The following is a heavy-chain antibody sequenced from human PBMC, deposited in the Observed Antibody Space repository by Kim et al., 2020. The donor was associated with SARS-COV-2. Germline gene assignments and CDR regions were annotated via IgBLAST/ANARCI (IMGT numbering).Heavy chain of an antibody. Sequence: ASVKVSCKASGYTFTNYVINWVRQAPGQGLEWMGWIDTKTGNPMYAQGFTGRFVFSLDTSVSTTYLQISSLKTEDTAVYYCVRWNNMGGSGWFDRWGQGTLVIVAS. CDR3: VRWNNMGGSGWFDR. CDR2: IDTKTGNP. D-gene: IGHD6-25*01. CDR1: GYTFTNYV. J-gene: IGHJ5*02. V-gene: IGHV7-4-1*02.